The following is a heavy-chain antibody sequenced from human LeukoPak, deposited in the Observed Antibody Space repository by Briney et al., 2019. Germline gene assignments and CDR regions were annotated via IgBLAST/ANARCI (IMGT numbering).Heavy chain of an antibody. D-gene: IGHD4-17*01. Sequence: GGSLRLSCAASGFTFSSYAMSWVRQAPGKGLEWVSAISGSGGSTYYADTVKGRFTISRDNSKNTLYLQMNSLRAEDTAVYYCAKDLTVTTFYYYGMDVWGQGTTVTVSS. CDR2: ISGSGGST. J-gene: IGHJ6*02. CDR1: GFTFSSYA. V-gene: IGHV3-23*01. CDR3: AKDLTVTTFYYYGMDV.